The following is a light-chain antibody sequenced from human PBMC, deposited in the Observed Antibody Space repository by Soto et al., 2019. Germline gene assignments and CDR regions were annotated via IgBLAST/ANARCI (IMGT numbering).Light chain of an antibody. CDR2: SAS. CDR3: QQYHNWPLT. V-gene: IGKV3-15*01. CDR1: QSVSSN. Sequence: EVVMTQSPATLSVSPGERATLSCRASQSVSSNLAWYQQKPGQAPRVLIYSASTRATGIPATFSGSGSGTEFTLPISSLQSEDLAVSFCQQYHNWPLTFGGGTKVDI. J-gene: IGKJ4*01.